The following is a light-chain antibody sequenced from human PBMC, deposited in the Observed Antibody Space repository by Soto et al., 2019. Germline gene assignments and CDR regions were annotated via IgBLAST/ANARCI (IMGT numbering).Light chain of an antibody. CDR3: QQYHKWPIT. CDR1: QSVGSSY. CDR2: GAS. V-gene: IGKV3-20*01. Sequence: EIGLTQSAGTLSLSPGERATLSCRASQSVGSSYLAWYQQKHGQAPRLLIYGASSRATGIPPRFSGSGYGTDFNLTISSLQSEDFAVYYCQQYHKWPITFGQGTRLEIK. J-gene: IGKJ5*01.